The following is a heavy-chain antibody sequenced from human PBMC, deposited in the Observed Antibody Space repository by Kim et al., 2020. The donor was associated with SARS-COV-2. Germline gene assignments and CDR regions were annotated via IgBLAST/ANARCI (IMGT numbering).Heavy chain of an antibody. D-gene: IGHD3-10*01. Sequence: ASVKVSCKASGYTFTSYAMHWVRQAPGQRLEWMGWINAGNGNTKYSQKFQGRVTITRDTSASTAYMELSSLRSEDTAVYYCARDLYGSGSHLGMDVWGQGTTVTVSS. CDR3: ARDLYGSGSHLGMDV. V-gene: IGHV1-3*01. CDR1: GYTFTSYA. CDR2: INAGNGNT. J-gene: IGHJ6*02.